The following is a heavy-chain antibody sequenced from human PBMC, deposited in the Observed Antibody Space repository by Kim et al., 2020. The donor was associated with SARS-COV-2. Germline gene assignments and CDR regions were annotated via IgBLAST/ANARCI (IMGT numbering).Heavy chain of an antibody. V-gene: IGHV1-69*04. D-gene: IGHD1-26*01. CDR3: ARGTPPNSGSYRGDWFDP. CDR2: IIPILGIA. CDR1: GGTFSSYA. J-gene: IGHJ5*02. Sequence: SVKVSCKASGGTFSSYAISWVRQAPGQGLEWMGRIIPILGIANYAQKFQGRVTITADKSTSTAYMELSSLRSEDTAVYYCARGTPPNSGSYRGDWFDPWGQGTLVTVSS.